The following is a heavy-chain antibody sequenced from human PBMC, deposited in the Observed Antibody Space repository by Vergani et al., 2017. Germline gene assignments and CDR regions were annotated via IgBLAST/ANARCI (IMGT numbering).Heavy chain of an antibody. CDR3: ARGALWWLRQIDS. CDR1: GGSISSYY. CDR2: IYDSGDT. J-gene: IGHJ4*02. D-gene: IGHD2-21*01. V-gene: IGHV4-59*01. Sequence: QVQLQESGPGLVKPSETLSLTCTVSGGSISSYYWTWIRQPPGKGLEWIGYIYDSGDTKYNPSLKSRVTMSLDTSKNQFSLNLYSVTAADTAVYYWARGALWWLRQIDSWGQGTLVTVSS.